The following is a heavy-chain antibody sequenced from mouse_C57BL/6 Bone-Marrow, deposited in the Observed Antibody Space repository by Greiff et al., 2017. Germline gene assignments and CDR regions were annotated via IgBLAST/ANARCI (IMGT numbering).Heavy chain of an antibody. D-gene: IGHD2-2*01. CDR2: INPNYGTT. V-gene: IGHV1-39*01. CDR3: ARGGLRQGDWYFDV. J-gene: IGHJ1*03. CDR1: GYSFTDYN. Sequence: VQLQQSGPELVKPGASVKISCKASGYSFTDYNMNWVKQSNGKSLEWIGVINPNYGTTSYNQKFKGKATLTVDQSSSTAYMQLNSLTSEDSAVXYGARGGLRQGDWYFDVWGTGTTVTVSS.